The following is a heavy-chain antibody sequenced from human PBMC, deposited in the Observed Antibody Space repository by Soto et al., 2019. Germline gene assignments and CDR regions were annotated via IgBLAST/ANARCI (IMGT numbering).Heavy chain of an antibody. CDR2: ISAYNGNT. CDR3: ARGISVYGDYAEWDY. CDR1: GYPFTSYG. V-gene: IGHV1-18*01. Sequence: RASVKVSCKASGYPFTSYGISWVRQAPGQGLEWMGWISAYNGNTNYAQKLQGRVTMTTDTSTSTAYMELRSLRSDDTAVYYCARGISVYGDYAEWDYWGQGTLVTFSS. D-gene: IGHD4-17*01. J-gene: IGHJ4*02.